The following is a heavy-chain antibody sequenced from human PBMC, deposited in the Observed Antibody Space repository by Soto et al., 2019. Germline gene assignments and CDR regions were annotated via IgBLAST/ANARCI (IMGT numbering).Heavy chain of an antibody. D-gene: IGHD3-16*01. CDR2: IFYSGST. V-gene: IGHV4-30-4*01. CDR3: AREGAASYSYYYGTDV. Sequence: PSETLSLTCTVSGGSISSGDSYWSWIRQSPGKGLEWIGYIFYSGSTYYNPSLGSRFTISVDTSKNQFSLKLNSVTAADTAVYYCAREGAASYSYYYGTDVWGQGTTVTVSS. CDR1: GGSISSGDSY. J-gene: IGHJ6*02.